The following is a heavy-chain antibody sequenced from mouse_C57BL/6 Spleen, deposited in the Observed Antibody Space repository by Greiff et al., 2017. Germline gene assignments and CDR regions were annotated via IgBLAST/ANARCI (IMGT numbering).Heavy chain of an antibody. J-gene: IGHJ1*03. CDR2: IYPGSGST. CDR1: GYTFTSYR. Sequence: VQLQQPGAELVKPGASVKMSCKASGYTFTSYRITWVKQRPGQGLEWIGDIYPGSGSTNYNEKFKSKATLTVDTSSSTAYMQLSSLTSEDSAVYYCARNYYYGSTPYWYFDVWGTGTTVTVSS. D-gene: IGHD1-1*01. CDR3: ARNYYYGSTPYWYFDV. V-gene: IGHV1-55*01.